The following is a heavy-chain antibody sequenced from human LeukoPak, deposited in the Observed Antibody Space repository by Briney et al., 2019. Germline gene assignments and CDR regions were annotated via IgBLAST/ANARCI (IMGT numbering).Heavy chain of an antibody. CDR1: GGSINSYY. D-gene: IGHD6-13*01. J-gene: IGHJ4*02. CDR2: IYYSGST. Sequence: TSETLCLTCTVSGGSINSYYWSWIRQPPGKVLERIGYIYYSGSTNYNPSLKSRVTISVDTSKNQFSQKLSSVTAADTAVYYCARALPDYSSSWYVDYWGQGTLVTVSS. CDR3: ARALPDYSSSWYVDY. V-gene: IGHV4-59*01.